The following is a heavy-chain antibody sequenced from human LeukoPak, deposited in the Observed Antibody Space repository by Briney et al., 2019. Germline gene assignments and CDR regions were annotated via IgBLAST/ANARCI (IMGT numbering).Heavy chain of an antibody. CDR3: ARGVPHYGNYYYYGMDV. D-gene: IGHD4-17*01. Sequence: TSETLSLTCTVSGGSISSYYWSWIRQPPGKGLEWIGYIYYSGSTNYNPSLKSRVTISVDTSKNQFSLKLSSVTAADTAVYYCARGVPHYGNYYYYGMDVWGQGTTVTVSS. CDR1: GGSISSYY. CDR2: IYYSGST. V-gene: IGHV4-59*01. J-gene: IGHJ6*02.